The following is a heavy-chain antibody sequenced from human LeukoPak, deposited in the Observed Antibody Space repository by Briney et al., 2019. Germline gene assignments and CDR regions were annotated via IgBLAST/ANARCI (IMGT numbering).Heavy chain of an antibody. CDR2: IYSGVST. CDR1: GFTVSSDY. V-gene: IGHV3-53*01. CDR3: ARGPSYSYYFDY. D-gene: IGHD2-21*01. Sequence: RGSLRLSCAASGFTVSSDYMSWVRQAPGKGLEWVSVIYSGVSTYYADSVKGRFTISRDNSKNTLYLQMNSLRAEDTAVYYCARGPSYSYYFDYWGQGTLVTVSS. J-gene: IGHJ4*02.